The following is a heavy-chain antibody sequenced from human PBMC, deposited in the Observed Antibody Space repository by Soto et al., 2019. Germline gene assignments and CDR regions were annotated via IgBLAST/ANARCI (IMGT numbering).Heavy chain of an antibody. CDR1: GFTFSSYS. J-gene: IGHJ6*02. V-gene: IGHV3-21*01. Sequence: KTGGSLRLSCAASGFTFSSYSMNWVRQAPGKGLEWVSSISSSSSYIYYADSVKGRFTISRDNAKNSLYLQMNSLRAEDTAVYYCASPRTTGTTDGFGYYYYGMDVWGQGTTVTVSS. CDR2: ISSSSSYI. CDR3: ASPRTTGTTDGFGYYYYGMDV. D-gene: IGHD1-7*01.